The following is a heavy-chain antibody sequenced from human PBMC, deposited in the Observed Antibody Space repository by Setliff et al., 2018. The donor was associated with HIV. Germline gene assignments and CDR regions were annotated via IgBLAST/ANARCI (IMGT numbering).Heavy chain of an antibody. D-gene: IGHD5-12*01. Sequence: SETLSLTCAVYGGSFSGYYWSWIRQPPGKGLEWIGEINHSGSTNYNPSLKSRVTISVDTSKNQFSLKLSSVTAADTAMYYCARAPWGGGYRFGAFDIWGQGTMVTVSS. CDR3: ARAPWGGGYRFGAFDI. V-gene: IGHV4-34*01. J-gene: IGHJ3*02. CDR1: GGSFSGYY. CDR2: INHSGST.